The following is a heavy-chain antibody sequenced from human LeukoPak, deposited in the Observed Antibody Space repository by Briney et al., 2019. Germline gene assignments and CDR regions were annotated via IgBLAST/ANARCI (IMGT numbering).Heavy chain of an antibody. Sequence: SQTLSLTCAISGDSVSSNSAAWNWIRQSPSRGLEWLGRTYYRSKWYNDYAVSVKSRITINPDTSKNQFSLQLNSVTPEDTAVYYCARGTPDLRYFDWSTHDGAFDIWGQGTMVTVSS. CDR1: GDSVSSNSAA. CDR2: TYYRSKWYN. V-gene: IGHV6-1*01. D-gene: IGHD3-9*01. J-gene: IGHJ3*02. CDR3: ARGTPDLRYFDWSTHDGAFDI.